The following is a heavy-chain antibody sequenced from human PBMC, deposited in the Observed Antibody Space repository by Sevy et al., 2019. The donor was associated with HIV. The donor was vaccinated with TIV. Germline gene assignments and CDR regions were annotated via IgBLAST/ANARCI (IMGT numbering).Heavy chain of an antibody. D-gene: IGHD2-21*01. CDR2: ISSSSSTI. CDR1: GFTFSSYS. Sequence: GSLRLSCAASGFTFSSYSMNWVRQAPGKGLEWVSYISSSSSTIYYADSVKGRFTISRDNAKNSLYLQMNSLRAEDTAVYYCARDGRCGGDCYSPDYWGQGTLVTVSS. J-gene: IGHJ4*02. CDR3: ARDGRCGGDCYSPDY. V-gene: IGHV3-48*01.